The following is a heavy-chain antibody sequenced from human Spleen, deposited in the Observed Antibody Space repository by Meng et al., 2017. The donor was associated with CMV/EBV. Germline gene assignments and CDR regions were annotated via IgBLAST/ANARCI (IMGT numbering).Heavy chain of an antibody. CDR1: GYTFTNYY. D-gene: IGHD6-6*01. Sequence: ASVKVSCKASGYTFTNYYMHWVRQAPGQGLEWMGIINPSGGSTSYAQKFQGRVTMTRDTSTSTVYIELSRLRSDDTAVYYCARLSPSYSSSSSVGAFDIWGQGTKVTVSS. V-gene: IGHV1-46*01. CDR3: ARLSPSYSSSSSVGAFDI. J-gene: IGHJ3*02. CDR2: INPSGGST.